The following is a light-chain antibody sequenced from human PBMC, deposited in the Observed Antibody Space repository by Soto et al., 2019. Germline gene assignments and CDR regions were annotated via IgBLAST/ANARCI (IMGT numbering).Light chain of an antibody. J-gene: IGKJ4*01. CDR1: QSVSSN. V-gene: IGKV3-15*01. CDR3: QQYNNWPPLT. CDR2: GAS. Sequence: EIVMTQSPSTLSVSPGERATLSCRASQSVSSNLAWYPQKPGQAPRLLIYGASTRATGIPATFSGSGSGTEFTLTISSLQSEDFAVYYGQQYNNWPPLTFGGGTKVESK.